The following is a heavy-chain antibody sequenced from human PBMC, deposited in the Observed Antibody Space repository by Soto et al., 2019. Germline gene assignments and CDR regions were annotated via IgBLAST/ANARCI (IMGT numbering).Heavy chain of an antibody. Sequence: PETLSLTCTVSGGSVSSGSYYWSWIRQPPGKGLEWIGYIYYSGSTNYNPSLKSRVTISVDTSNNQFSLKLSSVTAADTAVYYCARDRYYDNSGPSDYWGQGTLVTVSS. CDR2: IYYSGST. D-gene: IGHD3-22*01. CDR1: GGSVSSGSYY. V-gene: IGHV4-61*01. CDR3: ARDRYYDNSGPSDY. J-gene: IGHJ4*02.